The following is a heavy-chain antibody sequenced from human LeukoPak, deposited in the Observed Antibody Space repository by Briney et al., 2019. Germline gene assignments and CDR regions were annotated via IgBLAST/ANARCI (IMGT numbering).Heavy chain of an antibody. Sequence: ASVKVSCKASGYTFTSSGISWVRQAPGQGLEWMGWISAYNGDTNYAQKLQGRVTMTTDTSTSTAYMELRSLRSDDTAVYHCARKGVRRELNWFDPWGQGTLVTVSS. D-gene: IGHD1-26*01. CDR1: GYTFTSSG. CDR3: ARKGVRRELNWFDP. CDR2: ISAYNGDT. V-gene: IGHV1-18*01. J-gene: IGHJ5*02.